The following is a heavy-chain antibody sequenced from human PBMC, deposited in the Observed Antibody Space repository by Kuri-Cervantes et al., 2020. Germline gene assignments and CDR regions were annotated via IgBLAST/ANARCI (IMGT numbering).Heavy chain of an antibody. V-gene: IGHV1-2*02. CDR1: GYTFTGYY. D-gene: IGHD2-2*01. CDR2: INPDSGGA. CDR3: ARVIPARYCSSTSCPYYYYYGMDV. Sequence: ASVKVSCKSSGYTFTGYYMQWVRQAPGQGLEWMGWINPDSGGANYAQKFQGRVTMTRNTSISTAYMELSSLRSEDTAVYYCARVIPARYCSSTSCPYYYYYGMDVWGQGTTVTVSS. J-gene: IGHJ6*02.